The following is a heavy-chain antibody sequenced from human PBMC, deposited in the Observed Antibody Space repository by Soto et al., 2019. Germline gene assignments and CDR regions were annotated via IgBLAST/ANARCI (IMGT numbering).Heavy chain of an antibody. CDR2: IIPIFGTA. CDR1: GGTFSSYA. Sequence: ASVKVSCKASGGTFSSYAISWVRPAPGQGREWMVGIIPIFGTANNAQKFQGRVTLTADEFTSPNYMELSSQRSEDTAVYYCAREGPVAAAGSYNWSDPWGQGPLVTVCS. CDR3: AREGPVAAAGSYNWSDP. D-gene: IGHD6-13*01. V-gene: IGHV1-69*13. J-gene: IGHJ5*02.